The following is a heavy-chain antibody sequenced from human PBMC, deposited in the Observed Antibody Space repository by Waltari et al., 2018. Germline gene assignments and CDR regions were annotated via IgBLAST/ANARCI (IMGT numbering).Heavy chain of an antibody. CDR2: ITSSSYI. CDR1: GFTFGNCI. J-gene: IGHJ4*02. Sequence: EVQLVESGGGLVKPGGSLRLSCAASGFTFGNCIMHWVRQAPGKGLEWVSSITSSSYIYYADSVKGRFTISRDNAKNSLYLQMNSLRAEDTAVYYCARDHYYGSGTYSSFDYWGQGTLVTVSS. D-gene: IGHD3-10*01. V-gene: IGHV3-21*01. CDR3: ARDHYYGSGTYSSFDY.